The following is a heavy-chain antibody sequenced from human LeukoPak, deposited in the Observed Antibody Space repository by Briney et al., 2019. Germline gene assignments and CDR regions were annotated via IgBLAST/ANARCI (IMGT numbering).Heavy chain of an antibody. CDR2: IYHSEST. J-gene: IGHJ4*02. CDR3: ARDVSVAGTHFDY. D-gene: IGHD6-19*01. CDR1: GYSISSGYY. Sequence: AETLSLTCTVSGYSISSGYYWGWIRQPPGKGLEWIGSIYHSESTYYNPSLKSRVTISVDTSKNQFSLKLSSVTAADTAVYYCARDVSVAGTHFDYWGQGTLVTVSS. V-gene: IGHV4-38-2*02.